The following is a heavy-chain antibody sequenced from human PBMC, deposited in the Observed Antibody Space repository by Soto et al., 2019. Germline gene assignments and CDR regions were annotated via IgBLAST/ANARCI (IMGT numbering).Heavy chain of an antibody. Sequence: GASVKVSCKASGYTFTGYYMHWVRQAPGQGLEWMGWINPNSGGTNYAQKFQGRVTMTRDTSISTAYMELSRLRSDDTAVYYCARVRFVLMAAGAFDIWGQGTMVT. J-gene: IGHJ3*02. D-gene: IGHD2-8*01. CDR1: GYTFTGYY. CDR2: INPNSGGT. V-gene: IGHV1-2*02. CDR3: ARVRFVLMAAGAFDI.